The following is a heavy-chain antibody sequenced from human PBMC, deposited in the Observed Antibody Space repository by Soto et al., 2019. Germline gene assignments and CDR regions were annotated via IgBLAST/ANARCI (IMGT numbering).Heavy chain of an antibody. CDR3: ARLALGWLNDAFDI. V-gene: IGHV1-18*01. CDR2: ISAYNGNT. J-gene: IGHJ3*02. D-gene: IGHD3-3*01. Sequence: ASVKVSCKASGYTFTSYGISWVRQAPGQGLEWMGWISAYNGNTNHAQKLQGRVTMTTDTSTSTAYMELRSLRSDDTAVYYCARLALGWLNDAFDIWGQGTMVTVSS. CDR1: GYTFTSYG.